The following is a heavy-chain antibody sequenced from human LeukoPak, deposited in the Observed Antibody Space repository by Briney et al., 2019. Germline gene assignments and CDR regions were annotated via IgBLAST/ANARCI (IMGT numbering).Heavy chain of an antibody. CDR1: GYSIINGYY. Sequence: SETLSLTCAVSGYSIINGYYWAWIRQPPGKGLEWIASIYHSGSTFYNPSLKSRVTISIDTSKNQFSLKLNSVTAADTAVYYCAREGSWDWGQGTLVTVSS. D-gene: IGHD6-13*01. V-gene: IGHV4-38-2*02. CDR3: AREGSWD. CDR2: IYHSGST. J-gene: IGHJ4*02.